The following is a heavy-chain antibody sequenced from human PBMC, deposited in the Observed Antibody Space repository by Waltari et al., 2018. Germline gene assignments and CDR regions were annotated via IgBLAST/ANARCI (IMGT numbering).Heavy chain of an antibody. Sequence: QVQLQESGPGLVKPSETLSLTCAVSGYSISSGSYWGWIRQPTGKGLEWIGSIYHSGSTYYNPSLKSRVTISVDTSKNQFSLKLSSVTAADTAVYYCARVGYYYDSSGSYYFDYWGQGTLVTVSS. CDR2: IYHSGST. CDR3: ARVGYYYDSSGSYYFDY. CDR1: GYSISSGSY. J-gene: IGHJ4*02. V-gene: IGHV4-38-2*01. D-gene: IGHD3-22*01.